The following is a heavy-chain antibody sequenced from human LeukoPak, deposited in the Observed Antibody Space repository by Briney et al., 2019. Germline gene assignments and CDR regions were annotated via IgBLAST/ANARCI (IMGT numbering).Heavy chain of an antibody. CDR2: INTDGSEE. CDR3: ARDPAAWDY. Sequence: GGSLRLSCAASGFIFSNFWMSWVRQAPGRGLEWVANINTDGSEEYYVDSVKGRFIISRDNARNSLYLQMNSLRAEDTAVYYCARDPAAWDYWGQGALVTVSS. V-gene: IGHV3-7*01. CDR1: GFIFSNFW. J-gene: IGHJ4*02. D-gene: IGHD6-13*01.